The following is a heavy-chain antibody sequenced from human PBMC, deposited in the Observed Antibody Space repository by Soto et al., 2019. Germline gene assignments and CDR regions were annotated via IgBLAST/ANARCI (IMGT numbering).Heavy chain of an antibody. V-gene: IGHV4-31*03. Sequence: QVQLQESGPGLVQPSETLSLTCSVSGGSINSASYHWSWLRQHPGKGLEFIGYIFYTGSTYYKPSLETRLTISVDTSKNHVSLRLNAVTAADTAVYYCARLDDGDSAFDSWGRGILVTVSS. J-gene: IGHJ4*02. D-gene: IGHD4-17*01. CDR2: IFYTGST. CDR1: GGSINSASYH. CDR3: ARLDDGDSAFDS.